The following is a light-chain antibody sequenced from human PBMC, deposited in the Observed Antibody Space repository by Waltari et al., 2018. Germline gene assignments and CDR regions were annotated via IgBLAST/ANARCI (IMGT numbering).Light chain of an antibody. CDR1: SSDVGGYNY. Sequence: QSALTQPASVSGSPGQSITISCTGTSSDVGGYNYVSWYQQHPGKAPKLMIYDVSKRPSGVSKRFSGSKSGNTASLTISGLQAEDEAAYYCSSYTSSSIWVFGGGTQLTVL. V-gene: IGLV2-14*01. J-gene: IGLJ3*02. CDR2: DVS. CDR3: SSYTSSSIWV.